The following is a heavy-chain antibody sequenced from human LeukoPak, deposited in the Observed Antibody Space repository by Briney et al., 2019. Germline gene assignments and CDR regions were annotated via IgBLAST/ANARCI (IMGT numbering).Heavy chain of an antibody. CDR1: GFTFTSYA. V-gene: IGHV3-23*01. Sequence: GGSLRLSCAAPGFTFTSYAMSWIRQAPGKGLEWVSAISAGGENTYYADSVKGRFTISRDNSKNTLYLQMNSLRAEDTATYYWAKPRAMRTGVGRYFDLWGRGTLVTVSS. CDR2: ISAGGENT. D-gene: IGHD3-10*01. CDR3: AKPRAMRTGVGRYFDL. J-gene: IGHJ2*01.